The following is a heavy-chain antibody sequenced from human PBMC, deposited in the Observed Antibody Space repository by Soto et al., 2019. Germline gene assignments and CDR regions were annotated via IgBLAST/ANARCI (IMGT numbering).Heavy chain of an antibody. D-gene: IGHD3-10*01. J-gene: IGHJ4*02. CDR3: ARGELLWFGELLR. CDR2: MNPNSGDT. CDR1: GYTFTSYE. Sequence: QVQLVQSGAEVKKPGASVKVSCKASGYTFTSYEINWVRQATGQGLEWMGWMNPNSGDTGYAQKFQGRVTMTRNTSISTAYMELSSLRSEETGVYYCARGELLWFGELLRWGQGTLVTVSS. V-gene: IGHV1-8*01.